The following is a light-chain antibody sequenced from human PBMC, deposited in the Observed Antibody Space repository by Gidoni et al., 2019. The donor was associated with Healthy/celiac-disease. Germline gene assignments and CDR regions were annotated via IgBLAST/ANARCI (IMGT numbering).Light chain of an antibody. CDR1: QSLVYSYGNTY. V-gene: IGKV2-30*01. CDR3: MQGTHWPVT. J-gene: IGKJ1*01. CDR2: KVS. Sequence: DVVMTQSPLSLPVTLGQPASISCRSIQSLVYSYGNTYLNWFQQRPGQSPMRLIYKVSNRDSGVPYRFSGIGSCTDFTLKISRVDAEDVGVYYCMQGTHWPVTFGQGTKVEIK.